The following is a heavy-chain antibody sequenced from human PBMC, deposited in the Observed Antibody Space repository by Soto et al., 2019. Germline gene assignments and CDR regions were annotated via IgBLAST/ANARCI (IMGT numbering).Heavy chain of an antibody. CDR3: ASNNAAYYYDSGGYYYGAFDI. V-gene: IGHV4-31*03. Sequence: QVQLQESGPGLVKPSQTLSLTCTVSGGSISSGGYYWSWIRQHPGKVLEWIGYIYYSGSTYYNPSLKSRVTTSIDTSKNQLSLKLSAVTAADTAVYYCASNNAAYYYDSGGYYYGAFDIWGQGTMVTVSS. CDR1: GGSISSGGYY. CDR2: IYYSGST. J-gene: IGHJ3*02. D-gene: IGHD3-22*01.